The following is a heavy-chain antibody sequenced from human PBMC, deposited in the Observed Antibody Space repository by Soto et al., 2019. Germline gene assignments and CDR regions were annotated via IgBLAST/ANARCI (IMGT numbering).Heavy chain of an antibody. Sequence: EVQLVESGGGLGKPGGSLRLSCSASGFTFSGAWMSWVRQAPGRGLEWVALIKSKVDGETTHYAAPVQGRFSISRDDLKNTVYLQVNSLKTEDTAVYYCAADSPARGGGEFDYWGQGALVTVSS. CDR2: IKSKVDGETT. D-gene: IGHD3-16*01. J-gene: IGHJ4*02. CDR1: GFTFSGAW. V-gene: IGHV3-15*01. CDR3: AADSPARGGGEFDY.